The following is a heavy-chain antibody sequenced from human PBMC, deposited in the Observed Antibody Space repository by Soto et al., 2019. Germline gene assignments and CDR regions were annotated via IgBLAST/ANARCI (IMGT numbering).Heavy chain of an antibody. J-gene: IGHJ3*02. Sequence: QVQLQESGPGLVKPSETLSLTCAVSGGSVSSGSYYWSWIRQPPGKGLEWIGSFYSSGSTSYNPSLESRVTISVDTSKNQFSLKLSSVTAADTAVYYCARTNDFWSGTLRHAAFDIWGQGTTVTVSS. CDR2: FYSSGST. D-gene: IGHD3-3*01. CDR1: GGSVSSGSYY. V-gene: IGHV4-61*01. CDR3: ARTNDFWSGTLRHAAFDI.